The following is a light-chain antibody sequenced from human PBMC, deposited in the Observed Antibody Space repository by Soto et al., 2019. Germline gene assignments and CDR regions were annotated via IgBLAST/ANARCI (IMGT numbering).Light chain of an antibody. CDR3: HQYDRSPWT. CDR2: GTS. Sequence: EIVLTQLPGTLSLSPGERATLSCRASQSVSSSYLAWYQQKPGQAPRLLIYGTSSRATGIPDRFSGSGSATDFTLTISRLAPEDFAVYYCHQYDRSPWTFGQGTKVEIK. CDR1: QSVSSSY. J-gene: IGKJ1*01. V-gene: IGKV3-20*01.